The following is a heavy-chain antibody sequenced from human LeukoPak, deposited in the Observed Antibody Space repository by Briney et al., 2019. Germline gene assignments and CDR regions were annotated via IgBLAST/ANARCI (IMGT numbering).Heavy chain of an antibody. CDR1: GFTVSDNY. V-gene: IGHV3-66*02. CDR3: ARDFETAMAFDY. D-gene: IGHD5-18*01. Sequence: GGSLRLSCAASGFTVSDNYMTWVRQAPGKGLEWVSSIYSAGATHYAESVKGRLTISRDNSKNTLYLQMNSLRAEDTAVYYCARDFETAMAFDYWGQGTLVTVSS. CDR2: IYSAGAT. J-gene: IGHJ4*02.